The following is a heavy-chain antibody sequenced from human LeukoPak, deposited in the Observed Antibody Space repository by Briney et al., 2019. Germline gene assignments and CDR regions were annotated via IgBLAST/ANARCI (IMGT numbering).Heavy chain of an antibody. CDR3: ARGSSWAFDY. D-gene: IGHD7-27*01. J-gene: IGHJ4*02. CDR1: GFTFSTYW. CDR2: INQDGSEK. V-gene: IGHV3-7*05. Sequence: GGSLRLSCAASGFTFSTYWMSWVRQAPGKGLEWVANINQDGSEKYYVDSVKGRLTISRDNAKNSLYLQMNSLRAEDTAIYYCARGSSWAFDYWGEGTLVTVSS.